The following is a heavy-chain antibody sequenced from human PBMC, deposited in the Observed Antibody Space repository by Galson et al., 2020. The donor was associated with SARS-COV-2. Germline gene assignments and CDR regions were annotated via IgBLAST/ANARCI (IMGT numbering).Heavy chain of an antibody. Sequence: ETSETLSLTCTVSGGSISSGDYYWSWIRQPPGKGLEWIGYIYYSGSTYYNPSLKSRVTTSVDTSKNQFSLKLSSVTAADTAVYYCARDMTLIYGSSTSCYSYGMDVWGQGATVTVSS. CDR1: GGSISSGDYY. D-gene: IGHD2-2*02. CDR3: ARDMTLIYGSSTSCYSYGMDV. J-gene: IGHJ6*02. V-gene: IGHV4-30-4*01. CDR2: IYYSGST.